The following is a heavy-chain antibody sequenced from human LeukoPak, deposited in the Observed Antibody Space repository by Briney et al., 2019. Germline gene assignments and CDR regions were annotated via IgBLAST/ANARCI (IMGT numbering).Heavy chain of an antibody. CDR3: AESIVGATFDY. V-gene: IGHV3-9*01. D-gene: IGHD1-26*01. J-gene: IGHJ4*02. Sequence: PGGSLRLSCAASGFTFDDYAMHWVRQAPGKGLEWVSGISWNSGSIGYADSVKGRFTISRDNAKNSLYLQMNSLRAEDTALYYCAESIVGATFDYWGQGTLVTVSS. CDR1: GFTFDDYA. CDR2: ISWNSGSI.